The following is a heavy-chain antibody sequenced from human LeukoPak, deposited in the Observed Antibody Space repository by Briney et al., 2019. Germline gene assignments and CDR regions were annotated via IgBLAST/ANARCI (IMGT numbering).Heavy chain of an antibody. CDR1: GGSISSYY. V-gene: IGHV4-4*07. J-gene: IGHJ6*02. D-gene: IGHD1-26*01. CDR3: AREGGEPLRRGTDV. CDR2: IYTSGST. Sequence: PSETLSLTCTVSGGSISSYYWSWIRQPAEKGLEWIGRIYTSGSTNYNPSLKSRVTMSVDTAKNQFSLRLSSVTAADTAVYYCAREGGEPLRRGTDVWGQGTTVTVSS.